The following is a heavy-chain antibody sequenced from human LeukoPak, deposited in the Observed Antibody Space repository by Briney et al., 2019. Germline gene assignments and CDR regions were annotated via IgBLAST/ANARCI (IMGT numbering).Heavy chain of an antibody. J-gene: IGHJ3*02. V-gene: IGHV4-39*01. Sequence: SETLSLTCTVSGGSISSSSYYWGWIRQPPGKGLEWIGSIYYSGSTYYNPSLKSRVTISVYTSKNQFSLKLSSVTAADTAVYYCARRVAYDSSGYYFIVPDAFDIWGQGTMVTVSS. D-gene: IGHD3-22*01. CDR3: ARRVAYDSSGYYFIVPDAFDI. CDR1: GGSISSSSYY. CDR2: IYYSGST.